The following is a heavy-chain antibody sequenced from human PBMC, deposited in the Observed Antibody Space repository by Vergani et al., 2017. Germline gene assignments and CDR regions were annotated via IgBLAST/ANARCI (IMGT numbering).Heavy chain of an antibody. J-gene: IGHJ6*03. Sequence: QVQLQELGPGLVKPSETLSPPCTGLGGSISSYHWSWIRQPPGKGLKWIGYIYYSGSTNYNPTLNSRVTISVDTSKNQFSLKLSSVTAADTAVYYRAREARITMVRESYYYYYYMDVWGKRTTVTVSS. D-gene: IGHD3-10*01. CDR2: IYYSGST. V-gene: IGHV4-59*01. CDR1: GGSISSYH. CDR3: AREARITMVRESYYYYYYMDV.